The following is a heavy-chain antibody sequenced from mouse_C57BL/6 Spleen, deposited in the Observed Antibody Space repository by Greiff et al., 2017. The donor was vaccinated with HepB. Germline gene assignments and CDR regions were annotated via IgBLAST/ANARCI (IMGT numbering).Heavy chain of an antibody. CDR3: AIETTVVATRYYAMDY. J-gene: IGHJ4*01. CDR2: IHPSDSDT. CDR1: GYTFTSYW. Sequence: QVQLQQPGAELVKPGASVKVSCKASGYTFTSYWMHWVKQRPGQGLEWIGRIHPSDSDTNYNQKFKGKATLTVDKSSSTAYMQLSSLTSEDSAVYYCAIETTVVATRYYAMDYWGQGTSVTVSS. D-gene: IGHD1-1*01. V-gene: IGHV1-74*01.